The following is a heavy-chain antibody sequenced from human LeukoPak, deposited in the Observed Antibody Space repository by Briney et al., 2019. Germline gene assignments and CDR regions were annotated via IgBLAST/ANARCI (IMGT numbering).Heavy chain of an antibody. Sequence: PSETLSLTCTVSGGSISTYYWTWIRQPPGKGLEYIGYIYYTGSTNYNPSLKNRVTISVDTSKNQFSLNLSSVTAADTAVYYCARVAYCTNGVCPYYYYMEVWGKGTTVTVSS. CDR1: GGSISTYY. CDR2: IYYTGST. D-gene: IGHD2-8*01. CDR3: ARVAYCTNGVCPYYYYMEV. J-gene: IGHJ6*03. V-gene: IGHV4-59*12.